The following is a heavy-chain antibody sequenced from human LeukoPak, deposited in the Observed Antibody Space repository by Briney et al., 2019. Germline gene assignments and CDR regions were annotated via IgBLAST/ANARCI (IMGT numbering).Heavy chain of an antibody. CDR2: IKPEGSDQ. CDR1: GFTFSSYW. CDR3: ARENFQY. V-gene: IGHV3-7*04. J-gene: IGHJ4*02. Sequence: GGSLSLFCAASGFTFSSYWMNWVRQAPGKGLEWVANIKPEGSDQYYVDSVKGRFTITRDNAKNSLYLQMNSLRAEDTAVYYCARENFQYWAQGTLVTVSS.